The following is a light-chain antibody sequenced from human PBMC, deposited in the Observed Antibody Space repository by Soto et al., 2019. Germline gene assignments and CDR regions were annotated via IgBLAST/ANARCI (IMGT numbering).Light chain of an antibody. CDR1: SSNVGSNY. CDR2: DNY. V-gene: IGLV1-51*01. Sequence: QSVLTQPPSVSAAPGQKVTISCSGSSSNVGSNYVSWYQQLPGTAPKLLIYDNYKRSSGIPDRFSVSKSGTSATLGITGLQTGDEADYYCATWDNSLSAVVFGGGTQLTVL. CDR3: ATWDNSLSAVV. J-gene: IGLJ2*01.